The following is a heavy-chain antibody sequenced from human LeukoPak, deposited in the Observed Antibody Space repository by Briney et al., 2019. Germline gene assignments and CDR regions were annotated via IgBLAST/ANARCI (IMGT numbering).Heavy chain of an antibody. D-gene: IGHD3-16*01. CDR3: ATDNYGTLDY. Sequence: ASVKVSCKASGYTFTEYYIHCVRRAPGQGLERMGWIYPRSGGTRCTQKFQGRVTMTRDTSISTVYLDLSGMTFDDTALYYCATDNYGTLDYWGQGTLVTVSS. V-gene: IGHV1-2*02. CDR1: GYTFTEYY. J-gene: IGHJ4*02. CDR2: IYPRSGGT.